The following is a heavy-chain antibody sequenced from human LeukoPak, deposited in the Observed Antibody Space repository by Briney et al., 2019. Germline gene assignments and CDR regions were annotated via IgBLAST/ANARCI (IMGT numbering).Heavy chain of an antibody. D-gene: IGHD3-22*01. CDR2: IYPAASST. CDR1: GYSFATSW. J-gene: IGHJ4*02. Sequence: GESLKISCKGSGYSFATSWIGWVRQMPGKGLEWMGLIYPAASSTRYSPSFQGQITISADNSINTAYLQWSSLKASDTAMYYCARRDDSKAFDYWGQGTLVTVSS. CDR3: ARRDDSKAFDY. V-gene: IGHV5-51*01.